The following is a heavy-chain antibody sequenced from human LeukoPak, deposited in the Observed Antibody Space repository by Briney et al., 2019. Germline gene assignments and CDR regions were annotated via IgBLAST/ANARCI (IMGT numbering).Heavy chain of an antibody. J-gene: IGHJ4*02. V-gene: IGHV3-30*04. D-gene: IGHD3-10*01. CDR1: GFTFSPYA. CDR3: ARGSRSYGSGSYYRTYYFDY. CDR2: ISSDGSNK. Sequence: GGSLRLSCAASGFTFSPYAMHWVRQAPGKGLEWVAVISSDGSNKYYADSVKGRFTISRDNSKNTLYLQMNSLRAEDTAVYYCARGSRSYGSGSYYRTYYFDYWGQGTLVTVSS.